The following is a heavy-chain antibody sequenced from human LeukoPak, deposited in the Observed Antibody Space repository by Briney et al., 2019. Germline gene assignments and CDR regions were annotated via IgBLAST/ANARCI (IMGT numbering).Heavy chain of an antibody. V-gene: IGHV4-59*12. CDR1: GGSISSYY. CDR3: ARERWGYSYGYGTYNFDY. Sequence: PSETLSLTCTVSGGSISSYYWSWIRQPPGKGLEWIGYIYYSGSTNYNPSLTSRVTISVDTSKNQFSLKLSSVTAADTAVYYCARERWGYSYGYGTYNFDYWGQGTLVTVSS. CDR2: IYYSGST. D-gene: IGHD5-18*01. J-gene: IGHJ4*02.